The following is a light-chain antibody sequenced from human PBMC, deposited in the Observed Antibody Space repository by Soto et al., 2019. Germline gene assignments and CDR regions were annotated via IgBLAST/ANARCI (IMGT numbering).Light chain of an antibody. CDR2: DAS. CDR1: QNVPSNY. CDR3: QQYGRSPRT. V-gene: IGKV3-20*01. Sequence: IVLTQSPGTLYSSPGQRATLSCRASQNVPSNYLTWYQQKPGQAPRLLIYDASSRATGVSDRFSGSGSGTDFTLTISRLEPEDFAVYYCQQYGRSPRTFGQGTKVEIK. J-gene: IGKJ1*01.